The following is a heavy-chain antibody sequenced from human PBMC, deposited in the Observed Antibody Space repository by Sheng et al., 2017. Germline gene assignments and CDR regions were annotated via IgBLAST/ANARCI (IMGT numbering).Heavy chain of an antibody. D-gene: IGHD5-12*01. J-gene: IGHJ4*02. CDR2: ISAFNGDT. CDR1: GYSFTNYG. Sequence: QVQLVQSGAEVKRPGASVKVSCKASGYSFTNYGFSWVRQAPGQGLEWMGWISAFNGDTDYAQKLQGRVTMTTDASTSTAYMELRSLKSDDTAVYYCARDPGNGYNRFDYWGQGTLVTVSS. CDR3: ARDPGNGYNRFDY. V-gene: IGHV1-18*01.